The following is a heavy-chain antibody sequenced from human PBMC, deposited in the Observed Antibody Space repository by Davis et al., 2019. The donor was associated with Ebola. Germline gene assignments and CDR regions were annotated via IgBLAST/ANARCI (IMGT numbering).Heavy chain of an antibody. V-gene: IGHV4-30-2*01. D-gene: IGHD4-17*01. CDR3: ARHTAYYGFDY. J-gene: IGHJ4*02. CDR1: GGSISSGGYS. CDR2: IYHSGST. Sequence: SETLSPTCAVSGGSISSGGYSWSWIRQPPGKGLEWIGYIYHSGSTYYNPSLKSRVTISVDRSKNQFSLKLSSVTAADTAVYYCARHTAYYGFDYWGQGTLVTVSS.